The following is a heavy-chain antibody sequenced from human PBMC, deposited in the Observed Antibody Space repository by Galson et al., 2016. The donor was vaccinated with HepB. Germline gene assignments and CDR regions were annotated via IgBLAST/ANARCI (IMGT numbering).Heavy chain of an antibody. J-gene: IGHJ6*02. CDR1: GFTFSSYG. V-gene: IGHV3-30*18. D-gene: IGHD6-13*01. CDR2: ISYDGSNK. CDR3: AKDLGLATPGETSNYGLHV. Sequence: SLRLSCAASGFTFSSYGMHWVRQAPGKGLEWVAFISYDGSNKKYADSVKGRFTISRDNSKKTLYLQMNSLRTDDTAVYYCAKDLGLATPGETSNYGLHVWGQGTTVTASS.